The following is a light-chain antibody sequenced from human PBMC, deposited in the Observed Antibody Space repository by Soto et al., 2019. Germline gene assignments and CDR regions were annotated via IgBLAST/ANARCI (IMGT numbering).Light chain of an antibody. CDR1: QSVSSSF. CDR2: GAS. CDR3: QQDGSSPT. J-gene: IGKJ1*01. Sequence: EIVLTQSPGTLSLSPGERATLSCRASQSVSSSFLAWYQQKPDQAPRLLIYGASSRATGIPDRFSGSGSGTDFTLTISRLEPEDVTVYYCQQDGSSPTFGQGTKVEIK. V-gene: IGKV3-20*01.